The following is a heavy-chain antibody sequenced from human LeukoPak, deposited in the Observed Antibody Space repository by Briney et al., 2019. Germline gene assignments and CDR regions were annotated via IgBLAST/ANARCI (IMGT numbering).Heavy chain of an antibody. D-gene: IGHD3-9*01. Sequence: ASVKVSCKASGYTFTGYYMHWVRQAPGQGLEWMGRVNPNSGGTNYAQKFQGRVTMTRDTSISTAYMELSRLRSDDTAVYYCASSDYDILTGYQRTGFDPWGQGTLVTVSS. CDR1: GYTFTGYY. CDR3: ASSDYDILTGYQRTGFDP. V-gene: IGHV1-2*06. CDR2: VNPNSGGT. J-gene: IGHJ5*02.